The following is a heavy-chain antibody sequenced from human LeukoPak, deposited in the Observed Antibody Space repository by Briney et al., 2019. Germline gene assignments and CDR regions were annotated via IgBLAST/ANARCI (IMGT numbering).Heavy chain of an antibody. CDR3: ARSPHILTGENFDY. CDR2: INPNHGDT. D-gene: IGHD3-9*01. CDR1: GYTFTGYY. Sequence: ASVKVSCKASGYTFTGYYMHWVRQAPGQGLEWMGWINPNHGDTNYAQKFQDRVSMTRDTSITTAYMHLSRLRPDDTALYYCARSPHILTGENFDYWGQGTLLTVSS. J-gene: IGHJ4*02. V-gene: IGHV1-2*02.